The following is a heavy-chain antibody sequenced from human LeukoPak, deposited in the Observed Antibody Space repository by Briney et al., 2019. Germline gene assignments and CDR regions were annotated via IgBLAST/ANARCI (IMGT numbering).Heavy chain of an antibody. CDR3: ARDGSGSGDC. CDR2: ISSDATNI. V-gene: IGHV3-21*01. CDR1: GFTFNIFG. D-gene: IGHD2-15*01. Sequence: GGSLRLSCAASGFTFNIFGMNWVRQAPGKGLEWVSSISSDATNIYYADSVKGRFIISRDNAKNSLFLEMNSLRAEDTAVYYCARDGSGSGDCWGQGTLVTVSS. J-gene: IGHJ4*02.